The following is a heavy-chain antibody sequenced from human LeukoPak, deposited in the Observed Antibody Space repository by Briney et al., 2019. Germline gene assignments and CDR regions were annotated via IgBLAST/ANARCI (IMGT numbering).Heavy chain of an antibody. CDR3: ARQSVRVAARASLDY. CDR1: GGSISSSSYY. Sequence: SETLSLTCTVSGGSISSSSYYWGWIRQPPGKGLEWIGSIYYSGSTYYNPSLGSRVSISVDTSKNQFSLKLSSVTAADTAVYYCARQSVRVAARASLDYWGQGTLVTVSS. J-gene: IGHJ4*02. V-gene: IGHV4-39*01. CDR2: IYYSGST. D-gene: IGHD6-6*01.